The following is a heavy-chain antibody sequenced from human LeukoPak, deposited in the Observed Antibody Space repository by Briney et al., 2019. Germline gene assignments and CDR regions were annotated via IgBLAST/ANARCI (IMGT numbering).Heavy chain of an antibody. J-gene: IGHJ4*02. V-gene: IGHV3-53*01. Sequence: GGSLRLSCAASGFTVSSNYMSWVRQAPGKGLEWVSVIYSGGSTYYADSVKGRFTISRDNSKNTLYLQMNSLRAEDTAVYYCAKMSEPLGPDFDYWGQGTLVTVSS. D-gene: IGHD1-26*01. CDR2: IYSGGST. CDR3: AKMSEPLGPDFDY. CDR1: GFTVSSNY.